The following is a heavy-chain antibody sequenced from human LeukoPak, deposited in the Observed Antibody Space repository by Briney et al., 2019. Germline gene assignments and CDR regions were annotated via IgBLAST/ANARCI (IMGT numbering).Heavy chain of an antibody. CDR2: LTSSGSSI. CDR3: ARVRGGNEGSGSVFDY. Sequence: PGGSLRLSCAASGFTFSSYEMNWVRQAPGKGLEWSSSLTSSGSSIYYADSVKGRFNISRDNAKNSLYLQMNSLRAEDTAVYYCARVRGGNEGSGSVFDYWGQGTLVTVSS. CDR1: GFTFSSYE. J-gene: IGHJ4*02. V-gene: IGHV3-48*03. D-gene: IGHD3-10*01.